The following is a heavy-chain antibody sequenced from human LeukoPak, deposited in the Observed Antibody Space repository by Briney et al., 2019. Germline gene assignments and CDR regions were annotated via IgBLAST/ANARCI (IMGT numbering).Heavy chain of an antibody. D-gene: IGHD5-12*01. J-gene: IGHJ4*02. CDR1: GFIFSSYS. V-gene: IGHV3-30-3*01. CDR3: ARDRAYSGNDATYFDY. Sequence: GGSLRLSCSASGFIFSSYSIHWVRQAPGKGLEWVAVLSSDGSNKYYADSVKGRFTISRDNSKNTLDLQMNSLRAEDTAVYYCARDRAYSGNDATYFDYWGQGTLLTVTS. CDR2: LSSDGSNK.